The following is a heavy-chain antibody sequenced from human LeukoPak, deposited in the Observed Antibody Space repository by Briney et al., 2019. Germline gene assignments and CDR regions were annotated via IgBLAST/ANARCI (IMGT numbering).Heavy chain of an antibody. Sequence: GRSLRLSCAASGFIFDEYAMHWVQQAPGQGLEWVSGISWDTYNIIYADSVKGRFTISRDNAKNSLYLQMDSLRAEDTALYYCARAVAAPGAFDIWGQGTVVTVSS. CDR1: GFIFDEYA. CDR3: ARAVAAPGAFDI. V-gene: IGHV3-9*01. J-gene: IGHJ3*02. D-gene: IGHD6-19*01. CDR2: ISWDTYNI.